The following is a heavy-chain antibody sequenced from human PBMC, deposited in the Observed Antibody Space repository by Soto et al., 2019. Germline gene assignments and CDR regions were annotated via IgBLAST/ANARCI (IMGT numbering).Heavy chain of an antibody. CDR3: ARVARVAAAPDY. J-gene: IGHJ4*02. Sequence: QVQLVQYGAEVKKPGASVKGSCKASGYTFTSYAMHWVRQAPGQRLEWMGWINAGNGNTKYSQKFQGRVTITRDTSASTAYMELSSLRSEDTAVYYCARVARVAAAPDYWGQGTLVTVSS. D-gene: IGHD6-13*01. CDR2: INAGNGNT. V-gene: IGHV1-3*01. CDR1: GYTFTSYA.